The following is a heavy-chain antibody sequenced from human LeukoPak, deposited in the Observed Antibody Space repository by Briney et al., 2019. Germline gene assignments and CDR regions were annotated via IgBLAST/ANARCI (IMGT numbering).Heavy chain of an antibody. Sequence: SETLSPTCTVSGGSISSYHWSWIRQPPGKGLECIGYIYDSGSTNYNPSLKSRVTISVDTSKNQFSLKLSSVTAADTAVYYCARGTIRVGPYGEPVFDYWGQGILVTVSS. V-gene: IGHV4-59*01. J-gene: IGHJ4*02. D-gene: IGHD1-26*01. CDR3: ARGTIRVGPYGEPVFDY. CDR2: IYDSGST. CDR1: GGSISSYH.